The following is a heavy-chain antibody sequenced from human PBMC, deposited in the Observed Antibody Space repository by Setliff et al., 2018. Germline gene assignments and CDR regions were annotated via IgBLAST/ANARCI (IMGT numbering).Heavy chain of an antibody. CDR2: IKQDGSEK. Sequence: GGSLRLSCAASGFTFGSYAMHWVRQAPGKGLEWVANIKQDGSEKYYVDSVKGRFTISRDNATNSLYLQMNSLRAEDTAVYYCARGSGALGPNWGQGTLVTVSS. V-gene: IGHV3-7*01. CDR1: GFTFGSYA. J-gene: IGHJ4*02. D-gene: IGHD3-10*01. CDR3: ARGSGALGPN.